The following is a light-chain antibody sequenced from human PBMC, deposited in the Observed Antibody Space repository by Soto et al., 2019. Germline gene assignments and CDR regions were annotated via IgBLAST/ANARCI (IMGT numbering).Light chain of an antibody. V-gene: IGKV1-9*01. CDR3: QQSYRTPRT. J-gene: IGKJ1*01. Sequence: DIQLTQSPSFLSASVGDRVTITCRASQGISSYLAWYQQKPGKAPKLLIYTASTLQSGVPSRFSGSGSGTEFTLTISSLQPEDFATYYCQQSYRTPRTFGQGTKWIS. CDR2: TAS. CDR1: QGISSY.